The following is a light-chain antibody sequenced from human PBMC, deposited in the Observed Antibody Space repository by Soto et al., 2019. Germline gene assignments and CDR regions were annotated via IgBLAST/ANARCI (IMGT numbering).Light chain of an antibody. CDR3: QQHVTYSRT. V-gene: IGKV1-5*03. CDR2: KAS. Sequence: DIQMTQSPSTLSASVGDRVTITCRASQNISRWLAWYQQKPGNAPKLLILKASSLQSGFPSRFSGSGSGTEFPLTISSLQPNDFATYYCQQHVTYSRTFGQGTKVEI. J-gene: IGKJ1*01. CDR1: QNISRW.